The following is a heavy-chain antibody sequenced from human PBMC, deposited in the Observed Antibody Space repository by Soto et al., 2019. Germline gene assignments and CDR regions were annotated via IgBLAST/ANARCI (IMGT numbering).Heavy chain of an antibody. CDR2: ISYDGSNK. CDR3: VKGGYHYFDY. V-gene: IGHV3-30*18. Sequence: GGPLRLSCAASRFTFSNYGMHRVRQTPGKGLEWVAVISYDGSNKYYADSVKGRFTISRDNSKNTLYLQMNSLRAEDTAVYYCVKGGYHYFDYWGQGTLVTVSS. D-gene: IGHD5-12*01. J-gene: IGHJ4*02. CDR1: RFTFSNYG.